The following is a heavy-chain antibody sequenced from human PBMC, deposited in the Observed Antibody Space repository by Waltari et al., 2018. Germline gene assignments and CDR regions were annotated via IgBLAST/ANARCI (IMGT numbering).Heavy chain of an antibody. CDR2: IFSNDEK. CDR1: GFSLSNARMG. CDR3: ARTRTHYDILTGYSFYMDV. J-gene: IGHJ6*03. D-gene: IGHD3-9*01. Sequence: QVTLKESGPVLVKPTETLTLTCTVSGFSLSNARMGVSWIRQPPGKALEWLAHIFSNDEKSYSTSLKSRLTISKDTSKSQVVLTMTNMDPVDTATYYCARTRTHYDILTGYSFYMDVWGKGTTVTVSS. V-gene: IGHV2-26*01.